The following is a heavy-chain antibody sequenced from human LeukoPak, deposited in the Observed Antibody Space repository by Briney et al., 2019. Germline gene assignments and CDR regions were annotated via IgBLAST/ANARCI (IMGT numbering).Heavy chain of an antibody. J-gene: IGHJ3*02. CDR1: GGSISSYY. D-gene: IGHD4-17*01. CDR3: ARDDYGDLSGAFDI. V-gene: IGHV4-59*12. Sequence: SETLSLTCTVSGGSISSYYWSWIRQPPGKGLEWIGYIYYSGSTNYNPSLKSRVTISVDTSKNQFSLKLSSVTAADTAVYYCARDDYGDLSGAFDIWGQGTMVTVSS. CDR2: IYYSGST.